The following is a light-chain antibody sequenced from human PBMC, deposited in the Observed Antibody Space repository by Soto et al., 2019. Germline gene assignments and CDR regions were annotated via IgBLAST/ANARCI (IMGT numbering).Light chain of an antibody. J-gene: IGKJ2*01. CDR2: DAS. CDR3: QQYSSLVT. CDR1: HTISYL. Sequence: DIRMTQSPSTLSASVGDRVTITCQASHTISYLLAWHQHKPGRAPKLLIYDASSLQSGVPSRYSGSGSATEFTLTINSLQPDDSAIYYCQQYSSLVTFGQGTKLEI. V-gene: IGKV1-5*01.